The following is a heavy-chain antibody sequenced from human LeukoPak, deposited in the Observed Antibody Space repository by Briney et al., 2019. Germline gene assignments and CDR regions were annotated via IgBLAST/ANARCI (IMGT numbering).Heavy chain of an antibody. D-gene: IGHD3-3*01. V-gene: IGHV4-30-4*08. CDR2: IYYSGST. J-gene: IGHJ3*02. CDR1: GGSISSGDYY. Sequence: PSQTLSLTRTVSGGSISSGDYYWSWIRQPPGKGLEWIGYIYYSGSTYYNPSLKSRVTISVDTSKNQFSLKLSSVTAADTAVYFCARGASEWSTPEDAFDIWGQGTMVTVSS. CDR3: ARGASEWSTPEDAFDI.